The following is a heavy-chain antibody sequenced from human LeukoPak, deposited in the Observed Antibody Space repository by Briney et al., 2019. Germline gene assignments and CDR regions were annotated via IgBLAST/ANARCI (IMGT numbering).Heavy chain of an antibody. J-gene: IGHJ4*02. D-gene: IGHD3-16*01. Sequence: GGSLRLSCAASGFTFSNFAMSWVRQAPGKGLEWVSAITSSGGNTYYADSVKGRFTISRDNSKNTLYLQMNSLRAEDTAVYFCAKVLRSGELLGFHSWGQGTLVTVSS. CDR2: ITSSGGNT. CDR3: AKVLRSGELLGFHS. CDR1: GFTFSNFA. V-gene: IGHV3-23*01.